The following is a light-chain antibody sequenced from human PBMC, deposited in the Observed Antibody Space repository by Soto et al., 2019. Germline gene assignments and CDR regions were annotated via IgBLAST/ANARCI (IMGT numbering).Light chain of an antibody. CDR3: QRYNDWPLT. CDR1: QGVGIT. J-gene: IGKJ4*01. Sequence: EIVMTQSPATLSVSPGEGVTLSCRASQGVGITLAWYQQKPGQTPRLLIYNAFTRATGIPARFSVSGSGTEFTLTINSLQSEDSAVYYCQRYNDWPLTFGGGTKVEVK. V-gene: IGKV3-15*01. CDR2: NAF.